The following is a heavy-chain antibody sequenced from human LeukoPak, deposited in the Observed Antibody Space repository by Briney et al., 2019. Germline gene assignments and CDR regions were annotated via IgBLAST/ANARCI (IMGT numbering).Heavy chain of an antibody. CDR1: GFTFSSYG. J-gene: IGHJ5*02. V-gene: IGHV3-30*03. Sequence: GGSLRLSCAASGFTFSSYGMHWVRQAPGKGLEWVAVISYDGSNKYYADSVKGRFTISRDNSKNTLYLQMNSLRAEDTAVYYCARDRQWLANSNWFDPWGQGTLVTVSS. CDR2: ISYDGSNK. D-gene: IGHD6-19*01. CDR3: ARDRQWLANSNWFDP.